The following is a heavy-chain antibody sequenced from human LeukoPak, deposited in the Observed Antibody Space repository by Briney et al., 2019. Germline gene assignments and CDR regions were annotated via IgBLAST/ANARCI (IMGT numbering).Heavy chain of an antibody. Sequence: GGSLRLSCAASGFTFSSYVMHWVRQAPGKGLEWVAVISYDGSNKYYADSLKGRFTISRDNSKNTVYLQMNSLRAEDTAVYYCARDGGVWGKGTTVTVSS. CDR1: GFTFSSYV. D-gene: IGHD3-16*01. V-gene: IGHV3-30*03. CDR3: ARDGGV. J-gene: IGHJ6*04. CDR2: ISYDGSNK.